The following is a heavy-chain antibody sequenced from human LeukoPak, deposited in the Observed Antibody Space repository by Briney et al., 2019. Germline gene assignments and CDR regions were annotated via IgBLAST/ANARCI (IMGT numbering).Heavy chain of an antibody. D-gene: IGHD5-18*01. J-gene: IGHJ3*02. CDR2: INHSGST. V-gene: IGHV4-34*01. CDR3: ARRYSYGFGDAFDI. Sequence: SETLSLTCAVYGGSFSGYYWSWIRQPPGKGLEWIGEINHSGSTNYNPSLKSRVTISVDTSKNQFSLKLSSVTAADTAVYYCARRYSYGFGDAFDIWGQGTMVTVSS. CDR1: GGSFSGYY.